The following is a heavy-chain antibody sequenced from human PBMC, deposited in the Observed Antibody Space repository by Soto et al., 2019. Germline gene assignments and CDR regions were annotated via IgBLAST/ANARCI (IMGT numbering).Heavy chain of an antibody. V-gene: IGHV4-34*01. J-gene: IGHJ4*02. CDR2: INHSGST. CDR3: AMLNRGDVDTAMVTDY. CDR1: GGSFSGYY. Sequence: SETLSLTCAVYGGSFSGYYWSWIRQPPGKGLEWIGEINHSGSTNYNPSLKSRVTISVDTSKNQFSLKLSSVTAADTAVYYCAMLNRGDVDTAMVTDYWGQGTLVTVSS. D-gene: IGHD5-18*01.